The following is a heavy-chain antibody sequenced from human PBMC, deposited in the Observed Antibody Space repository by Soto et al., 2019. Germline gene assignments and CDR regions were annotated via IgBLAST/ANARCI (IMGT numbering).Heavy chain of an antibody. CDR1: GGSISSYY. V-gene: IGHV4-59*12. Sequence: SETLSLTCTVSGGSISSYYWSWIRQPPGKGLEWIGYIYYSGSTNYNPSLRSRVTISVDTSKNQFSLKLSSVTAADTAVYYCARDQDRDDFWSGYYTAPYGMDVWGQGTTVTVSS. D-gene: IGHD3-3*01. J-gene: IGHJ6*02. CDR2: IYYSGST. CDR3: ARDQDRDDFWSGYYTAPYGMDV.